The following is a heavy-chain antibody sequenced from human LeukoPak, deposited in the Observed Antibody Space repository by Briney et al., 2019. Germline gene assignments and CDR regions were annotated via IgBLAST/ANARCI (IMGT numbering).Heavy chain of an antibody. V-gene: IGHV1-46*01. J-gene: IGHJ4*02. Sequence: EASVKVSCKASGYTFTSYYMHWVRQAPGQGLEWMGIINPSGGSTSYAQKFQGRVTMTRDMSTSTAYMELRSLRSDDTAVYYCARHEYDILTGYPDYWGQGTLVTVSS. CDR3: ARHEYDILTGYPDY. CDR2: INPSGGST. D-gene: IGHD3-9*01. CDR1: GYTFTSYY.